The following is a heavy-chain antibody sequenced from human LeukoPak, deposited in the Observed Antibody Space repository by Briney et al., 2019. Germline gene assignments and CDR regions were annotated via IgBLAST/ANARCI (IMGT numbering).Heavy chain of an antibody. CDR1: GFTFTTYW. Sequence: GGSLRLSCAASGFTFTTYWMSWVRQAPGKGLEWVANIKQDGTEKYYVDSVRGRFTISRDNAKNSLYLQMNSLRVEDTAVYYCAKGRGYSYGSQFDYWGQGTLVTVSS. CDR3: AKGRGYSYGSQFDY. D-gene: IGHD5-18*01. J-gene: IGHJ4*02. CDR2: IKQDGTEK. V-gene: IGHV3-7*01.